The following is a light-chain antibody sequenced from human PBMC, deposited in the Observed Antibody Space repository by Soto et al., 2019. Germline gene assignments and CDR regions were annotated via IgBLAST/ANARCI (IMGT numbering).Light chain of an antibody. V-gene: IGKV3-11*01. CDR1: QSVSSY. CDR3: QQGNNWPPEGFT. Sequence: EIVLTQSPATLSLSPGERATLSCRASQSVSSYLAWYQQKPGQAPRLLIYDASNRATGIPARFSGSGSGTAFTLTISSLEPKVFAVYSWQQGNNWPPEGFTFTPGTKVNIK. CDR2: DAS. J-gene: IGKJ3*01.